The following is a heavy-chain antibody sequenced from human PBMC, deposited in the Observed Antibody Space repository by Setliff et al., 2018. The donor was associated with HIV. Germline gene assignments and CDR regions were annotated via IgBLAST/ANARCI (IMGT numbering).Heavy chain of an antibody. CDR3: ALPYCSGGNCWSSASLPPAGWFDP. CDR2: ISAYNGNT. Sequence: ASVKVSCKASGYTFTSYGISWVRQAPGQGLEWMGWISAYNGNTNYAQKFQGRVTMTTDTATSTAYMEVRSLRSDDTAVYYCALPYCSGGNCWSSASLPPAGWFDPWGQGTLVTVSS. D-gene: IGHD2-15*01. V-gene: IGHV1-18*01. CDR1: GYTFTSYG. J-gene: IGHJ5*02.